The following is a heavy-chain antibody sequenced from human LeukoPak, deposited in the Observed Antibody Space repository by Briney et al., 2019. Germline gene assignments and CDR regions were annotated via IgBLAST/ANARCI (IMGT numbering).Heavy chain of an antibody. J-gene: IGHJ4*02. V-gene: IGHV4-4*09. CDR3: VRPGQSSWWVYFNY. CDR1: GGSISTFYY. CDR2: IHSSGST. Sequence: SEALSLTCTVSGGSISTFYYWTCLRQTPGKGLEWIGNIHSSGSTSYNPSLKSRVSMSIDTSKNQFSLRLTSVTAADTAVYYCVRPGQSSWWVYFNYWGQGAVVIVSS. D-gene: IGHD2-15*01.